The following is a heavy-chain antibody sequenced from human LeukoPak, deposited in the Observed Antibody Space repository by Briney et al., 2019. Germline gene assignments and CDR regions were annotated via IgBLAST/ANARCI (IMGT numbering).Heavy chain of an antibody. V-gene: IGHV3-21*01. CDR2: INISSSCI. Sequence: GGSLTLSCPASVLTLSSYSMHWVRPAAGQGRAWVACINISSSCIYIAEAVKGRFTISREKAKNSLYLQMNSLRAEDTAVYDCARDTKQRIYPRWLLLISFDYWGQGTLVTVSS. CDR1: VLTLSSYS. J-gene: IGHJ4*02. CDR3: ARDTKQRIYPRWLLLISFDY. D-gene: IGHD5-24*01.